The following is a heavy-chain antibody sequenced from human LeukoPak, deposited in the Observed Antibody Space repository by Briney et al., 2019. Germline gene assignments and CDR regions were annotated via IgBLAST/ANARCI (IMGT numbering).Heavy chain of an antibody. CDR3: ARGPRRRYCSDKHDAFDI. Sequence: SETLSLTCAVYGGSFSGYYWSWIRQPPGKGLEWIGEINHSGSTNYNPSLKSRVTISVDTSKNQFSLKLSSVTAADTAVYYCARGPRRRYCSDKHDAFDIWGQGTMVTVSS. J-gene: IGHJ3*02. CDR2: INHSGST. CDR1: GGSFSGYY. D-gene: IGHD5-18*01. V-gene: IGHV4-34*01.